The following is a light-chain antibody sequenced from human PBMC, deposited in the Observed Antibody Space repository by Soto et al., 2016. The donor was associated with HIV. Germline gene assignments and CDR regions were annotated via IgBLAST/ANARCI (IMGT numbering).Light chain of an antibody. Sequence: QMTQSPFTLSASVGDRVTITCRASQSISSWLAWYQQKPGKAPKLLIYKASSLESGVPSRFSGSGSGTEFTLTISSLQPDDFATYYCQQYNSYSWTFGQGTKVEIK. CDR2: KAS. J-gene: IGKJ1*01. CDR3: QQYNSYSWT. V-gene: IGKV1-5*03. CDR1: QSISSW.